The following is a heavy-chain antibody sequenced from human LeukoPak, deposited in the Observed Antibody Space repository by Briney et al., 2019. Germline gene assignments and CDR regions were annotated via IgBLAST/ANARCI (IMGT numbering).Heavy chain of an antibody. J-gene: IGHJ4*02. CDR3: AKVAVAGAYYFDY. V-gene: IGHV3-30*18. D-gene: IGHD6-19*01. CDR1: GFTFSSYG. CDR2: ISYDGSNK. Sequence: PGRSLRLSCAASGFTFSSYGMHWVRQAPGKGLEWVAVISYDGSNKYCADSVKGRFTISRDNSKNTLYLQMNSLRAEDTAVYYCAKVAVAGAYYFDYWGQGTLVTVSS.